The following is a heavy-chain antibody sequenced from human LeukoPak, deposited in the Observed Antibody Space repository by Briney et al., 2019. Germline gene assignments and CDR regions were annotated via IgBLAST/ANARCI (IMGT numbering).Heavy chain of an antibody. J-gene: IGHJ4*02. CDR3: ARQRRSSGWPNDY. CDR2: IYPDDSDT. V-gene: IGHV5-51*01. D-gene: IGHD6-19*01. Sequence: GESLKISCKGSGYSFTSYWIAWVRQMPGKGPGWMGIIYPDDSDTRYSPSFQGQVTITADKSISTAYLQWSSLKASDNAMYYCARQRRSSGWPNDYWGQGTLVTVSS. CDR1: GYSFTSYW.